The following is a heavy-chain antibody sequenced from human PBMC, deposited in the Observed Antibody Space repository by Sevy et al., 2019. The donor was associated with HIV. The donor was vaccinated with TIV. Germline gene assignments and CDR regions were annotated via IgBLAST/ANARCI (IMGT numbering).Heavy chain of an antibody. D-gene: IGHD2-15*01. CDR1: GYTFNNYI. J-gene: IGHJ4*02. V-gene: IGHV1-3*04. CDR3: ARDFCSGGSCYSAFVY. CDR2: VNTRTGDT. Sequence: ASVKVSCKASGYTFNNYIMYWVRQAPGQSLECVGWVNTRTGDTKYSQKFQGGVSISSDTSAGKTYMGFNTLRSEDTAVYYCARDFCSGGSCYSAFVYWGQGTLVTVSS.